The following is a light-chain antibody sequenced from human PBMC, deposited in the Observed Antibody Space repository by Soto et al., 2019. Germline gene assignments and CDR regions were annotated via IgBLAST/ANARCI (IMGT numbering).Light chain of an antibody. CDR1: SGHSSYA. V-gene: IGLV4-69*01. CDR2: LNSDGSH. Sequence: QLVLTQSPSASASLGASVKLTCTLSSGHSSYAIAWHQQQPEKGPRYLMKLNSDGSHTKGDGIPDRFSGSSSGAERYLTIPSLQSEDEADYYCQTWGTDIKGVFGGGTKLTVL. CDR3: QTWGTDIKGV. J-gene: IGLJ2*01.